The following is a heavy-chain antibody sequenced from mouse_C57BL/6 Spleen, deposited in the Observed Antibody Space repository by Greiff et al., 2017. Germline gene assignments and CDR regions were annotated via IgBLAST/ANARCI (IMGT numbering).Heavy chain of an antibody. J-gene: IGHJ1*03. CDR2: IDPSDSET. V-gene: IGHV1-52*01. CDR1: GYTFTSYW. CDR3: ARTRLYTEGYFDV. Sequence: QVQLKQPGAELVRPGSSVKLSCKASGYTFTSYWMHWVKQRPIQGLEWIGNIDPSDSETHYNQKFKDKATLTVDKSSSTAYMQLSSLTSEDSAVYYCARTRLYTEGYFDVWGTGTTVTVSS. D-gene: IGHD1-2*01.